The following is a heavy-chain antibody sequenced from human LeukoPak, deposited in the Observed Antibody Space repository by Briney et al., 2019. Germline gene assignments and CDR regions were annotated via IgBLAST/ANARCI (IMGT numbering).Heavy chain of an antibody. D-gene: IGHD6-13*01. CDR2: IYYSGRT. CDR1: GGSISSSSYY. V-gene: IGHV4-39*01. J-gene: IGHJ4*02. Sequence: SETLSLTCAVSGGSISSSSYYWGWIRQPPGKGLEWLGTIYYSGRTYYNPSLQSRVTISVDTSKNQFSLKLSSVTAADTAVYYCARHQFHSRPCYFDFWGQGSLVTVSS. CDR3: ARHQFHSRPCYFDF.